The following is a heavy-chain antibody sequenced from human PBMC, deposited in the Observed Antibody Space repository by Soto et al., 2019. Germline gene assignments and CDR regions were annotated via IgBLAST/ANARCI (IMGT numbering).Heavy chain of an antibody. CDR1: GYTFTSYG. Sequence: GASVKVSCKASGYTFTSYGISWVRQAPGQGLEWMGWISAYNGNTNYAQKLQGRVTMTTDTSTSTAYMELRSLRSDDTAVYYCASGAADPYYYYGMDVRGQGTTVTVSS. J-gene: IGHJ6*02. D-gene: IGHD6-13*01. CDR3: ASGAADPYYYYGMDV. CDR2: ISAYNGNT. V-gene: IGHV1-18*01.